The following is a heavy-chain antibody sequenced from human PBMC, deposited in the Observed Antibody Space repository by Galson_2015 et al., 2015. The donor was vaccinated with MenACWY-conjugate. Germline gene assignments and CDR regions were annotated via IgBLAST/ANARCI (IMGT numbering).Heavy chain of an antibody. CDR3: AREGKSNDVGGNSADY. D-gene: IGHD4-23*01. Sequence: SVKVSCKASGGTFSTYTFSWLRQAPGQGLEWMGGITPLLGTTSYAQGFQGTLTITADKSTSTVYMELSSLRSEDTAVYYGAREGKSNDVGGNSADYWGQGTLLTVSS. V-gene: IGHV1-69*08. J-gene: IGHJ4*02. CDR1: GGTFSTYT. CDR2: ITPLLGTT.